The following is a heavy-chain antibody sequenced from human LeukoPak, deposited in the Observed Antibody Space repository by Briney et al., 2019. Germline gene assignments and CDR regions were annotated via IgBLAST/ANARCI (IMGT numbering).Heavy chain of an antibody. CDR1: GGSISSSNW. D-gene: IGHD3-22*01. J-gene: IGHJ6*02. CDR3: ARVVIYYYYYGMDV. Sequence: SGTLSLTCAVSGGSISSSNWWSWVRQPPGKGLEWIGEIYHSGSTNYNPSLKGRVTISVDKSKNQFSLKLSSVTAADTAVYYCARVVIYYYYYGMDVWGQGTTVTVSS. CDR2: IYHSGST. V-gene: IGHV4-4*02.